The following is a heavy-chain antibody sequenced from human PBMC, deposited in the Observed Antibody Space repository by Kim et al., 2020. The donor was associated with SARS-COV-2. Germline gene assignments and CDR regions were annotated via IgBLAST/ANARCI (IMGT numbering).Heavy chain of an antibody. CDR1: GGSFSGYY. J-gene: IGHJ4*02. Sequence: SETLSLTCAVYGGSFSGYYWSWIRQPPGKGLEWIGEINHSGSTNYNPSLKSRVTISVDTSKNQFSLKLSSVTAADTAVYYCARSSCLRCPIDYWGQGTLVTVSS. V-gene: IGHV4-34*01. CDR2: INHSGST. CDR3: ARSSCLRCPIDY. D-gene: IGHD4-17*01.